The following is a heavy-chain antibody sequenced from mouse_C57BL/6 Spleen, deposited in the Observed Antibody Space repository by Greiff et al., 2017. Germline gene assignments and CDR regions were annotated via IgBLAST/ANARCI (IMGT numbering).Heavy chain of an antibody. CDR3: ARYYGNYAVYYAMDY. V-gene: IGHV1-76*01. J-gene: IGHJ4*01. Sequence: QVQLKESGAELVRPGASVKLSCKASGYTFTDYYINWVKQRPGQGLEWIARIYPGSGNTHYNEKFKGKDTLTAEKSSSTAYMQLSSLTSEDSAVYFCARYYGNYAVYYAMDYWGQGTSVTVSS. D-gene: IGHD2-1*01. CDR2: IYPGSGNT. CDR1: GYTFTDYY.